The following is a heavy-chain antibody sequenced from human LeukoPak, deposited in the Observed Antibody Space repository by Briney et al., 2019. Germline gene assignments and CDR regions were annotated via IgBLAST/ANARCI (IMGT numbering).Heavy chain of an antibody. D-gene: IGHD6-19*01. CDR1: GDFVSSNSAA. CDR3: ARDHINSGLFDS. Sequence: SQTLSLTCALSGDFVSSNSAAWHWIRQSPSRGLEWLGRTYYRSKWYNDYAVSVKSRITINPDTSKNHFSLQLNSVTPEDTAVYFCARDHINSGLFDSWGQGTLVTVSS. V-gene: IGHV6-1*01. CDR2: TYYRSKWYN. J-gene: IGHJ4*02.